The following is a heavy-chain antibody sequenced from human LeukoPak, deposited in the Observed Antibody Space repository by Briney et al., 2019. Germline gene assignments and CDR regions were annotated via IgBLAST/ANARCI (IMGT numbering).Heavy chain of an antibody. CDR3: ARRRITMVQGVIDY. CDR2: INHSGST. CDR1: GGSFSGYY. D-gene: IGHD3-10*01. J-gene: IGHJ4*02. Sequence: SETLSLTCAVYGGSFSGYYWSWIRQPPGKGLEWIGEINHSGSTNYNPSLKSRVTISVDTSKNQFPLKLSSVTAADTAVYYCARRRITMVQGVIDYWGQGTLVTVSS. V-gene: IGHV4-34*01.